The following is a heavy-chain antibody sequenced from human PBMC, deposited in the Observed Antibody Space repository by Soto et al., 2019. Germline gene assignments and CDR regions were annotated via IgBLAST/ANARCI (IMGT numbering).Heavy chain of an antibody. Sequence: GSLRLSCAASGYTFRSYSMNSVRQARGKRLQWVSYKSSSNRTINYADTVKGRVIISIDSAKNSLDLQMHSLRDENTAVYYCAREGWPLLQTGMDVWGQGITVTVS. J-gene: IGHJ6*02. V-gene: IGHV3-48*02. CDR3: AREGWPLLQTGMDV. D-gene: IGHD2-15*01. CDR1: GYTFRSYS. CDR2: KSSSNRTI.